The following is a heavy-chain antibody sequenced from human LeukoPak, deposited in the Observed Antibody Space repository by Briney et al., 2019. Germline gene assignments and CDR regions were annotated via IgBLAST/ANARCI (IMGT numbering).Heavy chain of an antibody. D-gene: IGHD3-10*01. CDR3: ARGHGSYYYYMDV. CDR2: INPNSGGT. V-gene: IGHV1-2*02. J-gene: IGHJ6*03. CDR1: GYTFTGYH. Sequence: ASVKVSCKASGYTFTGYHVHWIRQAPGQGLEWMGWINPNSGGTNYAQKFQGRVTMTRDTSISTAYMEVSRLRSDDTAVYYCARGHGSYYYYMDVWGKGTTVTVSS.